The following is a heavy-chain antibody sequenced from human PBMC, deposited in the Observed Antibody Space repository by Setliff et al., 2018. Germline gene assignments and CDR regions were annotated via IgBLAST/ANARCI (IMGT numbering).Heavy chain of an antibody. CDR3: ASTAHYDSSGYPRNLYYYGMDV. V-gene: IGHV3-66*01. CDR2: IYSGGST. CDR1: GFTVSSNY. Sequence: GGSLRLSCAASGFTVSSNYMSWVRQAPGKGLEWVSVIYSGGSTYYADSVKGRFTISRDNSKNTPYLQMNSLRAEDTAVYYCASTAHYDSSGYPRNLYYYGMDVWGQGTTVTVSS. D-gene: IGHD3-22*01. J-gene: IGHJ6*02.